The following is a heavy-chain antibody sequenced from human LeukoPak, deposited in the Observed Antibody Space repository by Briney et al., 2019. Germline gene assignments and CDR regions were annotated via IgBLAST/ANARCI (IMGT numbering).Heavy chain of an antibody. CDR3: ARAFSSSWYAGVGYDY. Sequence: SETLSLTCTVSGGSISNYYWSWIRQPPGKGLEWIGYIYYSGSTNYNPSLKSRVTISVDTSKNQFSLKLSSVTAADTAVYYCARAFSSSWYAGVGYDYWGQGTLVTVSS. D-gene: IGHD6-13*01. CDR2: IYYSGST. J-gene: IGHJ4*02. CDR1: GGSISNYY. V-gene: IGHV4-59*01.